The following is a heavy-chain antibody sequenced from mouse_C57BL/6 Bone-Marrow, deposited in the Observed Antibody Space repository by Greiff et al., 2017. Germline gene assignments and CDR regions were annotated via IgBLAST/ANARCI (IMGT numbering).Heavy chain of an antibody. V-gene: IGHV5-17*01. CDR1: GFTFSDYG. CDR3: ARMDY. J-gene: IGHJ2*01. Sequence: EVQGVESGGGLVKPGGSLKLSCAASGFTFSDYGMHWVRQAPEQGLEWVAYISSGSSTIYYADTVKGRFTITRDNAKNTLFLQVTSLRSEDTAMYYCARMDYWGKGTTLTVSS. CDR2: ISSGSSTI.